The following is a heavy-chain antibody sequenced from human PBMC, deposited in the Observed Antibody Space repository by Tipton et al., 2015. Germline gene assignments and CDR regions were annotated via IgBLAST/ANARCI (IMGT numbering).Heavy chain of an antibody. D-gene: IGHD3-22*01. Sequence: TLSLTCTVSGDSISRSNYYWGWIRQPPGMGLEWIASIHYGGNTHYNPSLRSRVAMSMDTSKNQFSLKLSSVIAADTAVYYCARASIIQGYYHDSSRYYLFNSWGQGTLVTVSS. CDR3: ARASIIQGYYHDSSRYYLFNS. CDR2: IHYGGNT. V-gene: IGHV4-39*07. CDR1: GDSISRSNYY. J-gene: IGHJ1*01.